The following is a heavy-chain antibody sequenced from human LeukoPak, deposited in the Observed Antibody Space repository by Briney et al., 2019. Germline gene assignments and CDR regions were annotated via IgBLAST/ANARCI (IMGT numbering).Heavy chain of an antibody. CDR2: INSDGSST. D-gene: IGHD6-6*01. CDR3: TRGIEYSSVTYFDY. CDR1: GFTFSSYW. J-gene: IGHJ4*02. Sequence: GGSLRLSCAASGFTFSSYWMHWVRQAPGKGLVWVSRINSDGSSTSYADSVKGRFTISRDNAKNTLYLQMNSLKTEDTAVYYCTRGIEYSSVTYFDYWGQGTLVTVSS. V-gene: IGHV3-74*01.